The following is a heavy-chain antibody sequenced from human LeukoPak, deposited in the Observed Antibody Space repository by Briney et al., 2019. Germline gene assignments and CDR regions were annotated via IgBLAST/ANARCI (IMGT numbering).Heavy chain of an antibody. V-gene: IGHV4-4*09. CDR2: IYTSGST. J-gene: IGHJ4*02. Sequence: SETLSLTCPVSGGSISSYYWSWIRQPPGKGLEWIGYIYTSGSTNYNPSLKSRVTISVDTSKNQFSLKLSSVTAADTAVYYCARHGSGVGYQLLYDYWGQGTLVTVSS. CDR3: ARHGSGVGYQLLYDY. CDR1: GGSISSYY. D-gene: IGHD2-2*02.